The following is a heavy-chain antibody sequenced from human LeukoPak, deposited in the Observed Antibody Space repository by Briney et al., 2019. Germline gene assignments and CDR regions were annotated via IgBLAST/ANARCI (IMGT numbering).Heavy chain of an antibody. Sequence: ASVTVSCKASGYTFTGYYMHWVRQAPGQGLEWMGWINPNSGGTNYAQKFQGRVTMTRDTSISTAYMELSRLRSDDTAVYYCARDRRIAAAAAYNWFDPWGQGTLITVSS. CDR3: ARDRRIAAAAAYNWFDP. V-gene: IGHV1-2*02. J-gene: IGHJ5*02. D-gene: IGHD6-13*01. CDR1: GYTFTGYY. CDR2: INPNSGGT.